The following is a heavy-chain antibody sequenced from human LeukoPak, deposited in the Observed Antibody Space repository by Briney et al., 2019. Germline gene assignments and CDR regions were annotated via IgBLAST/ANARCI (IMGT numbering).Heavy chain of an antibody. CDR2: IIPIFGTA. Sequence: SVKVSCKASGGTFSSYAISWVRQAPGQGLEWMGGIIPIFGTANYAQKFQGRVTITADESTSTAYMELSSLRSEDTAVYYCARVCVAARLCWFDPWGQGTLVTVSS. CDR3: ARVCVAARLCWFDP. CDR1: GGTFSSYA. V-gene: IGHV1-69*01. D-gene: IGHD6-6*01. J-gene: IGHJ5*02.